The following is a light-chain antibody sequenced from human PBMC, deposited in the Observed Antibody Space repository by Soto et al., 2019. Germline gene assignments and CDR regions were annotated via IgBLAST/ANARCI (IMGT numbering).Light chain of an antibody. V-gene: IGKV1-17*01. Sequence: DIQMTQSPSSLSASVGDRVTITCRASQGIGNDLGWYQQKPGKAPKRLIYSSFILQSGVPSRFSGSGSGTEFTLTISSLQPEDFATYYCLQHKSYPRTFGQGTRLEIK. J-gene: IGKJ5*01. CDR1: QGIGND. CDR2: SSF. CDR3: LQHKSYPRT.